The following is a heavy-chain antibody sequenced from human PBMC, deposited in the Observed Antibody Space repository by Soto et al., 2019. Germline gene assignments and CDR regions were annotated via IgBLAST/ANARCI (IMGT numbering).Heavy chain of an antibody. Sequence: SETLSLTCTVSGGSISSGGYYWSWIRQHPGKGLEWIGYIYYSGSTNYNPSLKSRVTISVDTSKNQFSLKLSSVTAADTAVYYCARGSSITGTPSLYWGQGTLVTVSS. CDR3: ARGSSITGTPSLY. J-gene: IGHJ4*02. CDR1: GGSISSGGYY. CDR2: IYYSGST. D-gene: IGHD1-7*01. V-gene: IGHV4-61*08.